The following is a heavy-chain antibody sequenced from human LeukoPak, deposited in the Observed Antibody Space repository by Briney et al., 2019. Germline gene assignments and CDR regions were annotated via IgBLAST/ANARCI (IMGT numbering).Heavy chain of an antibody. CDR1: GYTFTSYG. Sequence: GASVKVSCKASGYTFTSYGINWVRQAPGQGLEWMGGIIPIFGTANYAQKLQGRVTMTTDTSTSTAYMELRSLRSDDTAVYYCARDQAGPYSSGWYNFDYWGQGTLVTVSS. CDR2: IIPIFGTA. J-gene: IGHJ4*02. CDR3: ARDQAGPYSSGWYNFDY. D-gene: IGHD6-19*01. V-gene: IGHV1-18*01.